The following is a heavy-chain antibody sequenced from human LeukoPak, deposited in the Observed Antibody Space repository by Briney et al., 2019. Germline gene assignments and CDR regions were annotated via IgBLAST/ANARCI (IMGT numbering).Heavy chain of an antibody. J-gene: IGHJ4*02. Sequence: GGSLRLSCAASGFTFSNAWMSWVRQAPGKGLEWVGRIKSKTDGGTTDYAAPVKGRFTISRDDSKNTLYLQMNSLKTEDTAVYYCTTGPRPGAPLNYWGQGTLVTVSS. CDR2: IKSKTDGGTT. CDR1: GFTFSNAW. CDR3: TTGPRPGAPLNY. V-gene: IGHV3-15*01. D-gene: IGHD1-26*01.